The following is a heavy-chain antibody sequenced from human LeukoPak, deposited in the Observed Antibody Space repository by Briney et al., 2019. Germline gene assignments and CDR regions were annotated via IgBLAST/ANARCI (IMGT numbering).Heavy chain of an antibody. CDR1: GNSFGDYY. Sequence: NPSETLSLTCTVSGNSFGDYYWNWIRQPPGKGLEWIGYIYYSGHTNYNPSLNSRVAISIDTSKNQFSLKLNSLTAADTAVYYCARATWNGYMFDYWGQGSLVTVTS. CDR2: IYYSGHT. D-gene: IGHD5-24*01. J-gene: IGHJ4*02. V-gene: IGHV4-59*01. CDR3: ARATWNGYMFDY.